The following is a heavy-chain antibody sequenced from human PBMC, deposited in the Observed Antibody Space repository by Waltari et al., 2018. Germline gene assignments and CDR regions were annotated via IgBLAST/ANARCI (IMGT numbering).Heavy chain of an antibody. V-gene: IGHV1-69-2*01. CDR3: ATVYGGTYYYDSTPGY. CDR1: GYTLPDYD. Sequence: EVQLVQSGAEVKKTGATVKISCKASGYTLPDYDIHCEQQAPGKGLEWMGRVDPEDGETIYAEKFQGRVTITADTSTDTAYMELSSLRSEDTAVYYCATVYGGTYYYDSTPGYWGQGTLVAVSS. J-gene: IGHJ4*02. CDR2: VDPEDGET. D-gene: IGHD3-22*01.